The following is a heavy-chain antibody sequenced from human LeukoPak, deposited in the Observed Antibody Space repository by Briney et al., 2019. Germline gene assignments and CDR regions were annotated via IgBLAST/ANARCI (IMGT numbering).Heavy chain of an antibody. D-gene: IGHD3-22*01. Sequence: ASVKVSCKASGYTFTSHYMHWVRQAPGQGLEWMGWINPNSGGTNYAQKFQGRVTMTRDTSISTAYMELSRLRSDDTAVYYCARAEVGYYYDSSGPFDYWGQGTLVTVSS. CDR3: ARAEVGYYYDSSGPFDY. J-gene: IGHJ4*02. V-gene: IGHV1-2*02. CDR1: GYTFTSHY. CDR2: INPNSGGT.